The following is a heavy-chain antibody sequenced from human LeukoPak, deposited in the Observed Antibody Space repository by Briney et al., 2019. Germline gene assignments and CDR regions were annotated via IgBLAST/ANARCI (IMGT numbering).Heavy chain of an antibody. Sequence: GGSLRLSCAASGFTFSDYYMSWIRQAPGKGLEWVSAISGSGGSTYYADSVKGRFTISRDNSKNTLYLQMNSLRAEDTAVYYCAKDRFVVVPAGYEGWGQGTLVTVSS. CDR3: AKDRFVVVPAGYEG. J-gene: IGHJ4*02. CDR2: ISGSGGST. V-gene: IGHV3-23*01. D-gene: IGHD2-2*01. CDR1: GFTFSDYY.